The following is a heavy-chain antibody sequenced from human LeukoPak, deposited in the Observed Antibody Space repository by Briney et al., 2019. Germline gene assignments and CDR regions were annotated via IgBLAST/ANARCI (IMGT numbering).Heavy chain of an antibody. CDR1: GFTFDDYA. CDR2: ISWNSGSI. Sequence: SGGTLRLSCAASGFTFDDYAMHWVRQAPGKGLEWVSGISWNSGSIGYADSVKGRFTISRDNAKNSLYLQMNSLRAEDTALYYCAKDTGLAAAGTLDYWGQGTLVTVPS. J-gene: IGHJ4*02. CDR3: AKDTGLAAAGTLDY. D-gene: IGHD6-13*01. V-gene: IGHV3-9*01.